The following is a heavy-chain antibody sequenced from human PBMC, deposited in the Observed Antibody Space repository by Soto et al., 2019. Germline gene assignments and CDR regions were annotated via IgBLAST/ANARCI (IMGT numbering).Heavy chain of an antibody. Sequence: QVQLQESGPGLVKPSGTLSLTCAVSGGSISSSNWWSWVRQPPGKGLEWIGEIYHRGNTNYNPSLKRRVTMAVDKSRNQFSLKLSSVTAADTAVYYCARRWGEGRVDYWGQGTLVTVSS. CDR2: IYHRGNT. D-gene: IGHD3-10*01. J-gene: IGHJ4*02. V-gene: IGHV4-4*02. CDR3: ARRWGEGRVDY. CDR1: GGSISSSNW.